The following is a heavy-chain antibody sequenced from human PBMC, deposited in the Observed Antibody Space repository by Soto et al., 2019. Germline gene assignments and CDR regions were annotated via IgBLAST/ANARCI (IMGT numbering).Heavy chain of an antibody. D-gene: IGHD6-19*01. Sequence: EVQLLESGGGLVQPGGSLRLSCAASGFTFSSYAMNWVRQAPGKGLEWCSVISGSGGSTYYADSVKGRFTISRDNSKNTLYLPMSSLRAEHTAVYYCARRSSGWYFDSWGQGNLVTVSS. CDR2: ISGSGGST. CDR1: GFTFSSYA. J-gene: IGHJ4*02. V-gene: IGHV3-23*01. CDR3: ARRSSGWYFDS.